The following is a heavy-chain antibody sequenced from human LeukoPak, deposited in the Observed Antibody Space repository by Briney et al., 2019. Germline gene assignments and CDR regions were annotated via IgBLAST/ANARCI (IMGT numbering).Heavy chain of an antibody. V-gene: IGHV3-30*02. CDR3: AKVVRDCSSTSCYNY. CDR1: GFTFSSYG. CDR2: IRYDGSNK. J-gene: IGHJ4*02. Sequence: GGSLRLSCAASGFTFSSYGMHWVRQAPGKGLEWVAFIRYDGSNKYYADSVKGRFTISRDNSKNTLYLQMNSLRAEDTAVYYCAKVVRDCSSTSCYNYWGQGTLVTVSS. D-gene: IGHD2-2*02.